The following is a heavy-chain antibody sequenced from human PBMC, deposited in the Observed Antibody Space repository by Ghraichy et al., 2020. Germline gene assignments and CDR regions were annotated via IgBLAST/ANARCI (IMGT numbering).Heavy chain of an antibody. CDR2: INSDGSST. V-gene: IGHV3-74*01. J-gene: IGHJ6*02. CDR1: GFTFSSYW. Sequence: GGSLRLSCAASGFTFSSYWMHWVRQAPGKGLVWVSRINSDGSSTSYADSVKGRFTISRDNAKNTLYLQMNSLRAEDTAVYYCAREQGSSSWYGYYYYYYGMDVWGQGTTVTVSS. CDR3: AREQGSSSWYGYYYYYYGMDV. D-gene: IGHD6-13*01.